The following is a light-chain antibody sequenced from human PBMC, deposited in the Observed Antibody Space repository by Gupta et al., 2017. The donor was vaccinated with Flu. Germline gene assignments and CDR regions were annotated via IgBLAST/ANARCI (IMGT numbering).Light chain of an antibody. CDR2: GVS. V-gene: IGKV3-20*01. J-gene: IGKJ2*01. CDR3: QQYGSSPRT. Sequence: IVLTQSPGPLSLSPGERATLSCRASQSVSSTFLSWYQQKPGQAPRLLIYGVSSRATGIPDRFSGSGSGTDFTLTISRLEPEDFAVYYCQQYGSSPRTFGQGTKLEIK. CDR1: QSVSSTF.